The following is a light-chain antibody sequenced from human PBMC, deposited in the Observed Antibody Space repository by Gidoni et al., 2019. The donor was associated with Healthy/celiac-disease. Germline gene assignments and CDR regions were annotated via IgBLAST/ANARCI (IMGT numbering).Light chain of an antibody. J-gene: IGKJ4*01. CDR3: QHYNNWPIT. CDR2: RAS. Sequence: EKVMTQSPATLSVSPGERATLSCRASQSVSSNLAWYQQKPGQAPRLLIYRASTRATGIPARFSGSGSGTEFTLTISSLQSEDFAVYYCQHYNNWPITFGGGTKVEIK. CDR1: QSVSSN. V-gene: IGKV3-15*01.